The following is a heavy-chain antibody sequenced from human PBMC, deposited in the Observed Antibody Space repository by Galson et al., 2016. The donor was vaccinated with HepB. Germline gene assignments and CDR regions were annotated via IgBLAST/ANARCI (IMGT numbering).Heavy chain of an antibody. Sequence: ETLSLNCAVSGGSISYDYWWRWVRPPPGQGLEWIGQIYHSGISNYNPAPNSRVPISVDKSKNHFSLQLTSVTAADTAIYFCAKSRYSDTTGYFFPDCWGQGTLVTVSS. J-gene: IGHJ4*02. CDR2: IYHSGIS. CDR1: GGSISYDYW. V-gene: IGHV4-4*01. D-gene: IGHD3-22*01. CDR3: AKSRYSDTTGYFFPDC.